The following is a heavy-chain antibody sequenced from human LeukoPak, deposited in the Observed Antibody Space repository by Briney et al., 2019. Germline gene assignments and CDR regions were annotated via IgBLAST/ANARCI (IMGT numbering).Heavy chain of an antibody. CDR2: IYHSGST. CDR3: ARGKPTTLAYCGGDCYSLDAFDI. Sequence: SQTLSLTCTVSGGSISSGGYYWSWIRQHPGKGLEWIGYIYHSGSTYYNPSLKSRVTISVDRSKNQFSLKLSSVTAADTAVYYCARGKPTTLAYCGGDCYSLDAFDIWGQGTMVTVSS. J-gene: IGHJ3*02. D-gene: IGHD2-21*02. CDR1: GGSISSGGYY. V-gene: IGHV4-30-2*01.